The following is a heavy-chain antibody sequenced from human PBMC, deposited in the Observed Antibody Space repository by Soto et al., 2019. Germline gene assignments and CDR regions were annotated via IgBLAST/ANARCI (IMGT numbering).Heavy chain of an antibody. V-gene: IGHV1-69*02. CDR2: IIPILGIA. D-gene: IGHD5-18*01. CDR1: GGTFSSYT. J-gene: IGHJ4*02. CDR3: ARGVPGYSYGQAPFDY. Sequence: SVKVSCKASGGTFSSYTISWVRQAPGQGLEWMGRIIPILGIANYAQKFQGRVTITADKSPSTAYMELSSLRSEDTAVYYCARGVPGYSYGQAPFDYWGQ.